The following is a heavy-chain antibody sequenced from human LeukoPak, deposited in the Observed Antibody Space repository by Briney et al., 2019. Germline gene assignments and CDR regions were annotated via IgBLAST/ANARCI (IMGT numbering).Heavy chain of an antibody. D-gene: IGHD3-3*01. CDR3: ARDGLDYDPFPY. CDR2: ISPTSDYT. Sequence: GGSLRLSCAASGFTFIDYSMSWIRQAPGKGLEWVSYISPTSDYTSYADSVKGRFTIFRDNAKNSLFLQMNSLRVEDTAVYYCARDGLDYDPFPYWGQGTLVTVSS. J-gene: IGHJ4*02. V-gene: IGHV3-11*05. CDR1: GFTFIDYS.